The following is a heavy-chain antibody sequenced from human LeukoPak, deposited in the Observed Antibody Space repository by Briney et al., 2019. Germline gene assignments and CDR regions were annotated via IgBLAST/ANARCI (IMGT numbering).Heavy chain of an antibody. V-gene: IGHV5-51*01. D-gene: IGHD2-15*01. J-gene: IGHJ4*02. Sequence: KHGESLKISCKGSGYSFTSYWIGWVRQMPGKGLEWMGIIYPGDSDTRYSPSFQGQVTISADKSISTAYLQWSSLKASDTAMYYCARHFRPLNCSGGSCYSDYFDYWGQGTLVTVSS. CDR2: IYPGDSDT. CDR1: GYSFTSYW. CDR3: ARHFRPLNCSGGSCYSDYFDY.